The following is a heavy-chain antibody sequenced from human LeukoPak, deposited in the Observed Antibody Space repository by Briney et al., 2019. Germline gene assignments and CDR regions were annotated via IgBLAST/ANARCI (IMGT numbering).Heavy chain of an antibody. J-gene: IGHJ4*02. D-gene: IGHD1-26*01. CDR3: ARYSGSYYYPPAWDL. V-gene: IGHV3-21*04. CDR1: GFTFSSYS. Sequence: GGSLRLSCAASGFTFSSYSMNWVRQAPGKGLEWVSSISTSSSYIYYADSVKGRFTISRDNAKNSLYLQMNSLRADDTAVYYCARYSGSYYYPPAWDLWGQGTLVTVSS. CDR2: ISTSSSYI.